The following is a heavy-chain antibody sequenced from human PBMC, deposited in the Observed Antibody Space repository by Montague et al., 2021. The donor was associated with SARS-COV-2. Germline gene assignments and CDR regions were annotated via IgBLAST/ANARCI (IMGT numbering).Heavy chain of an antibody. V-gene: IGHV4-31*03. Sequence: TLSLTCTVSGGSISSGGYYWSWIRQHPGKGLEWIGYIYYGGSTYYNPSLKSRVTISVDTSKNQFSLKMSSVTAADTAVYYCARSPEPMIILIITSLNWYFDLWGRGTLVTVSS. CDR3: ARSPEPMIILIITSLNWYFDL. CDR1: GGSISSGGYY. J-gene: IGHJ2*01. D-gene: IGHD3-22*01. CDR2: IYYGGST.